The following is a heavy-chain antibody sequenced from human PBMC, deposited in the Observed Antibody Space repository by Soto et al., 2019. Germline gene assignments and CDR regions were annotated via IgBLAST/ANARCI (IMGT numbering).Heavy chain of an antibody. CDR2: IYWDDDE. CDR1: GFSLSTSGMC. Sequence: SGPTLVNPTPTLTLTCTFSGFSLSTSGMCVSWIRQPPGKALEWLARIYWDDDEYYSTSLKTRLTISKGTSKNLVVLTMTNMDPTDTATYYCARTLGSSTLDYWGQGTLVTVSS. V-gene: IGHV2-70*11. J-gene: IGHJ4*02. D-gene: IGHD6-13*01. CDR3: ARTLGSSTLDY.